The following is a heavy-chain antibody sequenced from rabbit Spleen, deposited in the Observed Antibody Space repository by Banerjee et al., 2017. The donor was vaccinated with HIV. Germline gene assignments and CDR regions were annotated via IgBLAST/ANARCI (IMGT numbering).Heavy chain of an antibody. J-gene: IGHJ6*01. V-gene: IGHV1S45*01. CDR3: ARDTGSSFSSYGMDL. Sequence: QEQLEESGGDLVKPGASLTLTCTASGFSFSSSYWICWVRQAPGKGLEWIACIDADSTGFTYFATWAKGRFTCSKTSSTTVTLQMTSLTVADTATYFCARDTGSSFSSYGMDLWGQGTLVTVS. D-gene: IGHD8-1*01. CDR1: GFSFSSSYW. CDR2: IDADSTGFT.